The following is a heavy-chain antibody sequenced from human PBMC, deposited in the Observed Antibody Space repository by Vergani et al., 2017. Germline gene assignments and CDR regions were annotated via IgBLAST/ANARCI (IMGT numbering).Heavy chain of an antibody. D-gene: IGHD6-19*01. Sequence: QVQLVESGGGVVQPGRSLRLSCAASGFTFSSYAMHWVRQAPGKGLEWVAVISYDGSNKYYADSVKGRFTISRDHSKNTLYLQMNSLRAEDTAVYYCARDGSSGWRESRYYFDYWGQGTLVTVSS. V-gene: IGHV3-30*04. CDR3: ARDGSSGWRESRYYFDY. CDR1: GFTFSSYA. J-gene: IGHJ4*02. CDR2: ISYDGSNK.